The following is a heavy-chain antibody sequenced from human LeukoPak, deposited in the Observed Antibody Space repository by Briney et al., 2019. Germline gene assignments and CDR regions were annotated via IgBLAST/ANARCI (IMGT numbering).Heavy chain of an antibody. Sequence: GSLRLSCAASGFTFSSYSMNWVRQAPGKGLEWVSSISSSSSYIYYSDSVKGRFTISRDNAKNSLYQQMNSLRAEDTAVYYCARDARLVGADYWGQGTLVTVSS. CDR1: GFTFSSYS. V-gene: IGHV3-21*01. J-gene: IGHJ4*02. CDR2: ISSSSSYI. D-gene: IGHD1-26*01. CDR3: ARDARLVGADY.